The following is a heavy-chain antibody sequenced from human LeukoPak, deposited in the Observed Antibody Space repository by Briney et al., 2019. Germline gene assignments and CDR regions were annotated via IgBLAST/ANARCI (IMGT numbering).Heavy chain of an antibody. V-gene: IGHV6-1*01. CDR1: GDSVSNNNAA. CDR3: AKDQRNSGLYDY. D-gene: IGHD5-12*01. J-gene: IGHJ4*02. CDR2: TYYRSKWYN. Sequence: PSQTLSLTCAISGDSVSNNNAAWNWIRQSPSRGLEWLVRTYYRSKWYNEYAVSVKSRITINPDTSKNQFSLQLKSATPEDTAVYYCAKDQRNSGLYDYWGQGTLVTVSS.